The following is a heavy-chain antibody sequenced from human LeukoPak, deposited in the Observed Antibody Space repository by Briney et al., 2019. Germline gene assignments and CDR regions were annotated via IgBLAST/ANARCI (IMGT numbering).Heavy chain of an antibody. V-gene: IGHV4-39*01. J-gene: IGHJ4*02. Sequence: SETLSLTCTVSGGSISSSSYYWGWIRQPPGKGLEWIGSIYYSGSTYYNPSLKSRVTISVDTSKNQFSLKLSSVTAADTAVYYCARARDYDSSGYYPTPYYFDYWGQGTLVTVPS. D-gene: IGHD3-22*01. CDR2: IYYSGST. CDR1: GGSISSSSYY. CDR3: ARARDYDSSGYYPTPYYFDY.